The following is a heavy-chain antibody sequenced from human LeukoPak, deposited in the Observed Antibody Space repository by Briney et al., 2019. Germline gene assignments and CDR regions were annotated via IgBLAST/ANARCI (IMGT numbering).Heavy chain of an antibody. Sequence: GGSLRLSCAASGFTFSSYAMSWVRQAPGKGLEWVSAISGSGGSTYYADSVKGRFTISRDNSKNTLHLQMNSLRAEDTAVYYCARRLRYYYYYMDVWGKGTTVTVSS. CDR1: GFTFSSYA. CDR2: ISGSGGST. CDR3: ARRLRYYYYYMDV. J-gene: IGHJ6*03. V-gene: IGHV3-23*01.